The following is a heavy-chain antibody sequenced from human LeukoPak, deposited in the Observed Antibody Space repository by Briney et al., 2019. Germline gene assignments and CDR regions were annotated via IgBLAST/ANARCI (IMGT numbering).Heavy chain of an antibody. V-gene: IGHV4-4*02. CDR2: IYHSGST. Sequence: PSETLSLTCAVSGGSINSSNWWSWVRQPPGKGLEWIGEIYHSGSTYYNPSLKSRVTISVDRSKNQFSLKLSSVTAADTAVYYCARVGSGYEYDYWGQGTLVTVSS. D-gene: IGHD3-22*01. J-gene: IGHJ4*02. CDR1: GGSINSSNW. CDR3: ARVGSGYEYDY.